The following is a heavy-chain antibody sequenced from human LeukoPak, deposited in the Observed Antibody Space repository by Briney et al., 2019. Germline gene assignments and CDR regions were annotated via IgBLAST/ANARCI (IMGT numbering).Heavy chain of an antibody. CDR1: GGSISSYY. J-gene: IGHJ4*02. D-gene: IGHD6-19*01. CDR3: AKHSSGWYEFDY. CDR2: IYYSGST. V-gene: IGHV4-59*01. Sequence: SETLSLTCTVSGGSISSYYWSWIRQPPGKGLEWIGYIYYSGSTNYNPSLKSRVTISVDTSKNQFSLKLSSVTAADTAVYYCAKHSSGWYEFDYWGQGTLVTVSP.